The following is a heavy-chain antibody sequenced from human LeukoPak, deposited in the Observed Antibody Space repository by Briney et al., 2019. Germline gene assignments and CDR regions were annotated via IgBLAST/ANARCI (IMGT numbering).Heavy chain of an antibody. J-gene: IGHJ4*02. D-gene: IGHD2-21*02. CDR1: GGSISSGGYY. CDR3: ARGAYCGGDCYSGSYYFDY. Sequence: SETLSLTCTVSGGSISSGGYYWSWIRQHPGKGLEWIGYVYYSGSTYYNPSLKSRVTISVDTSKNQFSLKLSSVTAADTAVYYCARGAYCGGDCYSGSYYFDYWGQGTLVTVSS. V-gene: IGHV4-31*03. CDR2: VYYSGST.